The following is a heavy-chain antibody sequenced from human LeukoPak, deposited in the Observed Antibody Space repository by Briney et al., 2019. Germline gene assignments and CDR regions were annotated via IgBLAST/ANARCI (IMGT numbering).Heavy chain of an antibody. CDR3: VRDPFDY. Sequence: GGSLRLSCAVSGFSVSGNYINGVRQAPGKGLEWVSVIYSGGFTNYADSVRGRFTISRDNSKNMVFLQMNSLRAEDTAVYYCVRDPFDYWGQGTLV. CDR1: GFSVSGNY. V-gene: IGHV3-53*01. CDR2: IYSGGFT. J-gene: IGHJ4*02.